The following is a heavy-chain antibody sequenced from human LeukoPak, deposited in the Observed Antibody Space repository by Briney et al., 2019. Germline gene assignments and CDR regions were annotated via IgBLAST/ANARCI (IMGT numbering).Heavy chain of an antibody. CDR3: ARDSVGSTSYYAYWYFDL. V-gene: IGHV3-48*02. D-gene: IGHD2-15*01. Sequence: PGGSLRLSCAASGFTFSHYCLTWVRQAPGKGLEWVSFISPSSRTIYYAESVKGRFTISRDNAKNSLYLQMSGLRDEDTAMYYCARDSVGSTSYYAYWYFDLWGRGTQVTVSS. J-gene: IGHJ2*01. CDR1: GFTFSHYC. CDR2: ISPSSRTI.